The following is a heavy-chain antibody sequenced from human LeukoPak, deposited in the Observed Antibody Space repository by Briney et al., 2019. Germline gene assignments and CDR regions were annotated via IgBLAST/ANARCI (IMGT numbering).Heavy chain of an antibody. CDR2: MNPNSANT. Sequence: ASVKVSCKASGYTFTNYDINWVRQATGQGLEWMGWMNPNSANTGYSQKFQGRVTFTRDTSISTAYMELSSLRSEDTAVYYCARHGGGGWDKHLQYWGQGTLVTVPS. CDR3: ARHGGGGWDKHLQY. CDR1: GYTFTNYD. V-gene: IGHV1-8*03. D-gene: IGHD6-19*01. J-gene: IGHJ1*01.